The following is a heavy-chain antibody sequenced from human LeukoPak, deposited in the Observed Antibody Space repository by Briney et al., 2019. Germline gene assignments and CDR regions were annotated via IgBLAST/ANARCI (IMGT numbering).Heavy chain of an antibody. Sequence: SETLSLTCTVSGGSISSYYWSWIRQPPGKGLEWIGYIFYSGSTNYNPSLKSRVTISVDTSKNQFSLKLSSVTAADTAVYYCAGCRGCTNGVWEPDNWFDPWGQGTLVTVSS. CDR3: AGCRGCTNGVWEPDNWFDP. CDR2: IFYSGST. D-gene: IGHD2-8*01. CDR1: GGSISSYY. V-gene: IGHV4-59*01. J-gene: IGHJ5*02.